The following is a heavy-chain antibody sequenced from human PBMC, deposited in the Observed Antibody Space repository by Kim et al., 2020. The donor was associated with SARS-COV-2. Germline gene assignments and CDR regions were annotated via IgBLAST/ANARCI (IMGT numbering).Heavy chain of an antibody. J-gene: IGHJ4*02. CDR1: GGSISSSSYY. CDR3: ASLPRRGYSYGYGYY. D-gene: IGHD5-18*01. Sequence: SETLSLTCTVSGGSISSSSYYWGWIRQPPGKGLEWIGSIYYSGSTYYNPSLKSRVTISVDTSKNQFSLKLSSVTAADTAVYYCASLPRRGYSYGYGYYWGQGTLVTVSS. CDR2: IYYSGST. V-gene: IGHV4-39*01.